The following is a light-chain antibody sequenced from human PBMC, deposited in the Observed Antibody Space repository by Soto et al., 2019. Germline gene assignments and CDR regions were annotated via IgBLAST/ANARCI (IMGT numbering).Light chain of an antibody. J-gene: IGKJ2*01. CDR2: GAS. CDR1: QSVSSSY. CDR3: QQYGSSPTYT. V-gene: IGKV3-20*01. Sequence: EIVLTQSPGTLSLSPGERATLSCRASQSVSSSYLAWYQQKPGQAPRLLIYGASGRATGIPGRFSGSGSGTDFTLTISRLEPEDFAVYYCQQYGSSPTYTFGQGTKLEIK.